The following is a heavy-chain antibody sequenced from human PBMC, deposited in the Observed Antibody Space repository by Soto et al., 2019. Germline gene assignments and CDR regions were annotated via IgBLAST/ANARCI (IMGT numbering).Heavy chain of an antibody. D-gene: IGHD1-26*01. J-gene: IGHJ4*02. CDR2: ISYDGSYQ. CDR1: GFAFNKFG. Sequence: PGGSLRLSCEASGFAFNKFGMHWVRQAPGKGLEWVAFISYDGSYQYYADSVQGRLTITRDNSMSTLNMQLNSLRREDTAVYYCAKGGEVGGVLGDHWGQGTLVTVSS. CDR3: AKGGEVGGVLGDH. V-gene: IGHV3-30*18.